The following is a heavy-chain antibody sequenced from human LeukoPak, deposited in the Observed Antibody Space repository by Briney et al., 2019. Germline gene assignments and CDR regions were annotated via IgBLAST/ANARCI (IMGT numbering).Heavy chain of an antibody. V-gene: IGHV1-8*01. J-gene: IGHJ4*02. Sequence: GASVKVSCKASGYTFTSYDINWVRQATGQGLEWMGWMNPNSGNTGYAQKFQGRVTMTRNTSISTAYMELSSLRSEDTAVYYCARGSGGYYDFWSGYSKTYYFDYWGQGTLVTVSS. CDR2: MNPNSGNT. D-gene: IGHD3-3*01. CDR3: ARGSGGYYDFWSGYSKTYYFDY. CDR1: GYTFTSYD.